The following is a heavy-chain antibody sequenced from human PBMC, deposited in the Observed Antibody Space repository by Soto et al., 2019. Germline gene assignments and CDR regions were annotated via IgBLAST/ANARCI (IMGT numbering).Heavy chain of an antibody. CDR2: IYYSGST. J-gene: IGHJ4*02. CDR3: ARDRRATGFDY. D-gene: IGHD5-12*01. Sequence: PSETLSLTCTVSGGSINSYYWSWIRQPPGKGLEWIGYIYYSGSTNYNPSLKSRVTISVDTSKNQFSLKLSSVTAADTAVYYCARDRRATGFDYWGQGTLVTVS. CDR1: GGSINSYY. V-gene: IGHV4-59*01.